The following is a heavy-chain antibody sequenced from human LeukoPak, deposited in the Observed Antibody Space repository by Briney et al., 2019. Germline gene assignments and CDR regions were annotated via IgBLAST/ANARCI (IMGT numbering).Heavy chain of an antibody. Sequence: GGSLRLSCAASGFTFSSYSMNWVRQAPGKGLEWVSSISSSSSYIYYADSVKGRFTISRDNAKNSLYLQMNSLKTEDTAVYYCTTGVVVPAAMRKVDYWGQGTLVTVSS. CDR2: ISSSSSYI. CDR1: GFTFSSYS. J-gene: IGHJ4*02. CDR3: TTGVVVPAAMRKVDY. D-gene: IGHD2-2*01. V-gene: IGHV3-21*03.